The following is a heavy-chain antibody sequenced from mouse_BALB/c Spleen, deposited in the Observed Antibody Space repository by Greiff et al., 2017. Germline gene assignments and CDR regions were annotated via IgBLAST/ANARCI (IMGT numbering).Heavy chain of an antibody. CDR2: IWSGGST. CDR1: GFSLTSYG. J-gene: IGHJ3*01. D-gene: IGHD2-2*01. V-gene: IGHV2-4-1*01. Sequence: VQLVESGPGLVQPSQSLSITCTVSGFSLTSYGVHWVRQSPGKGLEWLGVIWSGGSTDYNAAFISRLSISKDNSKSQVFFKMNSLQADDTAIYYCARKLGGGGYDGFAYWGQGTLVTVSA. CDR3: ARKLGGGGYDGFAY.